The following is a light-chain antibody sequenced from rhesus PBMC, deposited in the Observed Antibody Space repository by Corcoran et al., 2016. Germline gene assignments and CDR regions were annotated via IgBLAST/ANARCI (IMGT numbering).Light chain of an antibody. J-gene: IGKJ3*01. CDR2: AAS. Sequence: DIQMTRSPSSLSASVGDRVTITCRASQGISDYLNWYQPKPGKAPKRLIYAASGLESGVPSRLRGSGSGTEFTLTISSLQPEDFAAYYCLQGYSTPFTFGPGTKLDIK. CDR1: QGISDY. V-gene: IGKV1-36*02. CDR3: LQGYSTPFT.